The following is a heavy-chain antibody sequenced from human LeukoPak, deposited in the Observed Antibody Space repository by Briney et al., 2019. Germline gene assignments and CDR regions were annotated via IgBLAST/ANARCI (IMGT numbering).Heavy chain of an antibody. CDR3: ARDVGADV. CDR2: ISGSSIYI. J-gene: IGHJ6*02. CDR1: GITLSYYT. Sequence: GGSLRLSCAASGITLSYYTMNWVRQAPGKGLEWVSSISGSSIYIYYADSVKGRFTISRDNAKNSLYLQMNSLRAEDTAVYYCARDVGADVWGQGTTVTVSS. V-gene: IGHV3-21*01. D-gene: IGHD2-15*01.